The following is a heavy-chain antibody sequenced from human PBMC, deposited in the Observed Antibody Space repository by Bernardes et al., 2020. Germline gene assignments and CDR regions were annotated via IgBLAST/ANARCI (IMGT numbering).Heavy chain of an antibody. CDR1: GFTVSSNY. D-gene: IGHD6-19*01. J-gene: IGHJ4*02. Sequence: VGSLILSCAASGFTVSSNYMSWVRQAPGKGLEWVSVIYSGGSTYYADSVKGRFTISRDNSKNTLYLQMNSLRAEDTAVYYCASPASSSGYWGQGTLVTVSS. CDR2: IYSGGST. V-gene: IGHV3-53*01. CDR3: ASPASSSGY.